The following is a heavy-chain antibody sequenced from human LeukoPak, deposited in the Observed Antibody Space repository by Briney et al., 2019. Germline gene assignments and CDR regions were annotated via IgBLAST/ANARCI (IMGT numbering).Heavy chain of an antibody. CDR3: ARGDDFSGDY. V-gene: IGHV3-7*04. CDR2: IHPDGNEK. D-gene: IGHD2-21*02. CDR1: VFTFSTYW. Sequence: GGSLRLSCTASVFTFSTYWMGWVRQAPGKGLEWVANIHPDGNEKYHVDSVKGRFTISRDNAKNSLYLQMNSLRVEDTAVYYCARGDDFSGDYWGQGTLVTVSS. J-gene: IGHJ4*02.